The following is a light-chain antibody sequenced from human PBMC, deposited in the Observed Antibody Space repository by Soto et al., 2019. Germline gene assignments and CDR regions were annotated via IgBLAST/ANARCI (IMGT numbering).Light chain of an antibody. CDR1: QGISNY. V-gene: IGKV1-27*01. CDR3: QKYNSAPRT. J-gene: IGKJ3*01. Sequence: DIQMTQSPSSLSASVGDRVTITCRASQGISNYLAWYQQKPGKVPKLLIYAASTLQSGVPSRFSGSGSGTDFTVTISGLQPEDVATYYWQKYNSAPRTFGPGTKVDIK. CDR2: AAS.